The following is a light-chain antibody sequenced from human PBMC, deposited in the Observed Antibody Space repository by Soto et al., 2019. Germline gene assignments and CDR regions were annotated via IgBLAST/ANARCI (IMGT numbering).Light chain of an antibody. J-gene: IGLJ2*01. V-gene: IGLV2-14*01. CDR1: SRDVGGFNY. CDR3: SSYRGTSTV. Sequence: QSALTQPASVSGSPGQSITISCTGTSRDVGGFNYVSWYQQHPGKAPKVMIYEVTNRPSGVSNRFSGSKSGNTASLTISGLQADDEADYYCSSYRGTSTVFGGGTQLTVL. CDR2: EVT.